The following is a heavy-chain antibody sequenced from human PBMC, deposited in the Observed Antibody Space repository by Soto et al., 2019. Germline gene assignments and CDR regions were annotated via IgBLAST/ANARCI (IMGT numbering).Heavy chain of an antibody. CDR2: ISGGGIT. Sequence: PGGSLRLSCAASGFTFSSYAMSWVRQASGKGLEWVSVISGGGITHYADSVKGRFTISRDNSKNTVHLQMYSLRAEDTAVYYCARDAVVCGGGRCCGVRLEGWGKGTTVTVAS. CDR3: ARDAVVCGGGRCCGVRLEG. V-gene: IGHV3-23*01. J-gene: IGHJ6*01. D-gene: IGHD2-15*01. CDR1: GFTFSSYA.